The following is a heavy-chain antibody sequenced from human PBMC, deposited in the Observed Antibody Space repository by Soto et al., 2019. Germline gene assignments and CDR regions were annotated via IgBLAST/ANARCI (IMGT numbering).Heavy chain of an antibody. CDR1: GFTFSIYS. J-gene: IGHJ4*02. Sequence: EVQLVESGGGLVQPGGSLRLSCAASGFTFSIYSMNWVRQAPGKGLEWVSYITSDRKTMHYADSVKGRFTIFRDSAKNSLYLQMNSLRDEDTAVYYCARSVEGHFDYWGQGTLVTVSS. CDR3: ARSVEGHFDY. D-gene: IGHD6-19*01. CDR2: ITSDRKTM. V-gene: IGHV3-48*02.